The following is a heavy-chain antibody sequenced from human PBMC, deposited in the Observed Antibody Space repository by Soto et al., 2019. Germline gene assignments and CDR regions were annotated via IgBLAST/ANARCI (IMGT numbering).Heavy chain of an antibody. Sequence: SETLSLTCTVSGGSISSYYWSWIRQPPGKGLEWIGYIYYSGSTNYNPSLKSRVTISVDTSKNQFSLKLSSVTAADTAVYYFARLPMGPEEYYYYYSMDVWGKGTTVTVSS. CDR3: ARLPMGPEEYYYYYSMDV. J-gene: IGHJ6*03. CDR2: IYYSGST. CDR1: GGSISSYY. V-gene: IGHV4-59*01. D-gene: IGHD3-10*01.